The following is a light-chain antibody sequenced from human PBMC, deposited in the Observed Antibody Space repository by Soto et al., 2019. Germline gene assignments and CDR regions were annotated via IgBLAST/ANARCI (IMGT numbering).Light chain of an antibody. CDR1: QSISSY. V-gene: IGKV1-39*01. Sequence: DIQMTQSPSSLSASVGDRVTITCRASQSISSYLNWYQQKPGKAPKLLIYAASSLESGVPSRFSGRGSGTECTLTIGSLQPEEFATYYCQQSYSTLSWTCGQGTKVEIK. CDR3: QQSYSTLSWT. CDR2: AAS. J-gene: IGKJ1*01.